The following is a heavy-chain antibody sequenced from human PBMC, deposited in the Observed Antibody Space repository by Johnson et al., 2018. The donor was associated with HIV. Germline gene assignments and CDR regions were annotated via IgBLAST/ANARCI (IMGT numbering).Heavy chain of an antibody. V-gene: IGHV3-30*19. CDR1: GFTFSYYG. CDR2: ISYDGSNK. D-gene: IGHD6-13*01. Sequence: QMQLVESGGGLVQPGGSLRLSCAASGFTFSYYGMHWVRQAPGKGLEWVAFISYDGSNKYYADSVKGRFTISRDNSKNTLYLQMNSLKVEDTAVYYCARDKGSWFDDAFDIWGQGTMVTVSS. J-gene: IGHJ3*02. CDR3: ARDKGSWFDDAFDI.